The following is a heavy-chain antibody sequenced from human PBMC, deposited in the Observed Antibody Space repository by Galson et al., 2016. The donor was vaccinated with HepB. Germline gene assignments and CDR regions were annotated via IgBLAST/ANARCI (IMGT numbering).Heavy chain of an antibody. CDR3: AREDY. J-gene: IGHJ4*02. Sequence: SLRLSCAASGFTVGSYYMNWVRQPPGKGLDWVSVTFSGGTTYYADSVKGRFTISRDDSKNTLYLQMSSLRAEDTAIYYCAREDYWGQGTLVTVSS. CDR1: GFTVGSYY. V-gene: IGHV3-53*01. CDR2: TFSGGTT.